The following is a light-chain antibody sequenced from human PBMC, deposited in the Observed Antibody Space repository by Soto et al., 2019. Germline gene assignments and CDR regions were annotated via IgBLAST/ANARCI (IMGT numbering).Light chain of an antibody. Sequence: EIVLTQSPATLSLSPGERSTLSCRASQSVSSNLAWYQQKPGQAPRLXXYGASTRATGIPARFSGIVSGTEFTLTISSLQSEDFAVYYGQQYNNWPPWTFGQGTKVDIK. V-gene: IGKV3-15*01. CDR1: QSVSSN. CDR3: QQYNNWPPWT. J-gene: IGKJ1*01. CDR2: GAS.